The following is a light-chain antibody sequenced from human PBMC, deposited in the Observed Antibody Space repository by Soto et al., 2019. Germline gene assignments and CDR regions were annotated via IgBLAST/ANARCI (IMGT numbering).Light chain of an antibody. CDR1: TGAVTSVSY. J-gene: IGLJ3*02. CDR3: LLYFGSAQV. CDR2: STS. Sequence: QAVVTQEPSLTVSPGGTVTLTCASSTGAVTSVSYPNWVQQKPGQAPRALIYSTSNSHSWTPARFSGSPLGGKAALTLSGVQPEDEAVYYCLLYFGSAQVFGGGTKLTVL. V-gene: IGLV7-43*01.